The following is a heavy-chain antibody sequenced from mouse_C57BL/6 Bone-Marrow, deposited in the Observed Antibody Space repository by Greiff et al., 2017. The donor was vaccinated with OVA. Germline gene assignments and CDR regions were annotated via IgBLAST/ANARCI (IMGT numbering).Heavy chain of an antibody. CDR3: ARREGTGGYFDY. Sequence: QVQLQQSGAELVKPGASVKLSCKASGYTFTSYWMHWVNQRPGQGLEWIGMIHPNSGSNNYNAKFNSKDTMTVDKSSPTVFMLLSSLTSEDSAVYYWARREGTGGYFDYWGQGTTLTVSS. V-gene: IGHV1-64*01. CDR1: GYTFTSYW. J-gene: IGHJ2*01. CDR2: IHPNSGSN. D-gene: IGHD3-3*01.